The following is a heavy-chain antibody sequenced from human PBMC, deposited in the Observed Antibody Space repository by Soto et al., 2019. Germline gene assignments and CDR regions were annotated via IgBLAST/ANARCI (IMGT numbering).Heavy chain of an antibody. CDR3: ARDTTRTIAAAGKDLHYYYYYVMDV. J-gene: IGHJ6*02. CDR1: GFTFSSYA. D-gene: IGHD6-13*01. V-gene: IGHV3-30-3*01. Sequence: QVQLVESGGGVVQPGRSLRLSCAASGFTFSSYAMHWVRQAPGKGLEWVAVISYDGSNKYYADSVKGRFTISRDNSKNTLYLQMNSLRAEDTAVYYCARDTTRTIAAAGKDLHYYYYYVMDVWGQGTTVTVSS. CDR2: ISYDGSNK.